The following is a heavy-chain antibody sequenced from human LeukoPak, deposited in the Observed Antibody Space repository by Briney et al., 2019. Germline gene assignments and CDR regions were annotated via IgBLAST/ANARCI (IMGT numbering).Heavy chain of an antibody. CDR2: ISPGDSDT. D-gene: IGHD3-22*01. V-gene: IGHV5-51*01. CDR3: ARAPHNYDSSGYYYYYYYYMDV. Sequence: GESLKISCKGSGYSFTSYWIGWVRQMPGKGLGWMGIISPGDSDTRYSPSFQGQVTISADKSISTAYLQWSSLKASDTAMYYCARAPHNYDSSGYYYYYYYYMDVWGKGTTVTVSS. CDR1: GYSFTSYW. J-gene: IGHJ6*03.